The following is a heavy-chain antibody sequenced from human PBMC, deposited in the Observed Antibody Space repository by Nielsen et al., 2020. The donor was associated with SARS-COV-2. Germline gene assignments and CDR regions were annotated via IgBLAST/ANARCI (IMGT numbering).Heavy chain of an antibody. V-gene: IGHV3-23*01. CDR1: GFTFSSYA. D-gene: IGHD3-10*01. J-gene: IGHJ4*02. CDR2: ISGSGGST. CDR3: AKDRAMVRGVIDY. Sequence: GESLKISCAASGFTFSSYAMSWVRQAPGKGLEWVSAISGSGGSTYYADSVKGRFTISRDNSKNTLYLQMNSLRAGDTAVYYCAKDRAMVRGVIDYWGQGTLVTVSS.